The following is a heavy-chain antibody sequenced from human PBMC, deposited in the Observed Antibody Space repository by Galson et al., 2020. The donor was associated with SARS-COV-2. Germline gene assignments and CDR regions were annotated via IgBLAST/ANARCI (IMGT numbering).Heavy chain of an antibody. CDR3: PRNARRTSDIVATSLPC. CDR2: IHHSRDT. V-gene: IGHV4-4*02. CDR1: CDSVSSANW. Sequence: NPSQTPSPTCTGSCDSVSSANWWYPVRQPPDKWLAWIGDIHHSRDTNFNPSLKSRLTLSVDKSKNQFYLRLRSVSAAETAVYYCPRNARRTSDIVATSLPCRGQGILITVSS. D-gene: IGHD5-12*01. J-gene: IGHJ4*02.